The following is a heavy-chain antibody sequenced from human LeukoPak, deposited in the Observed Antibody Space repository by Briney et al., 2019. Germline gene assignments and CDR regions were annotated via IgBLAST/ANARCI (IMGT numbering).Heavy chain of an antibody. CDR2: IIPILGIA. CDR1: GGTFSSYA. V-gene: IGHV1-69*04. CDR3: ARAGTAGSVDF. Sequence: SVKVSCKASGGTFSSYAISWVRQAPGQGLEWMGRIIPILGIANYAQKFQGRVTITADKSTSTAYMELNSLRAEDTAVYYCARAGTAGSVDFWGQGTLVTVSS. D-gene: IGHD1-26*01. J-gene: IGHJ4*02.